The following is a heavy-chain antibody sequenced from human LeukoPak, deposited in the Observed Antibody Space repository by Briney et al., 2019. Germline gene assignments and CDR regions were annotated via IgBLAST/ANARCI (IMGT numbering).Heavy chain of an antibody. CDR1: GGSVSSASHY. CDR3: ARVRSAFDI. CDR2: INHSGST. D-gene: IGHD3-3*01. Sequence: SETLSLTYTVSGGSVSSASHYWSWIRQPPGKGLDWIGEINHSGSTNYNPSLKSRVTISVDTSKNQFSLKLSSVTAADTAVYYCARVRSAFDIWGQGTMVTVSS. V-gene: IGHV4-61*01. J-gene: IGHJ3*02.